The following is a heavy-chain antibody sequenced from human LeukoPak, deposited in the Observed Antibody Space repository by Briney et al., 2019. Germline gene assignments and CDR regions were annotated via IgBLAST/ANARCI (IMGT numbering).Heavy chain of an antibody. CDR3: AKTLYGTGSYYLFDY. CDR2: VQYDGSNK. J-gene: IGHJ4*02. CDR1: GFTFSSYG. D-gene: IGHD3-10*01. V-gene: IGHV3-30*02. Sequence: GGSLRLSCTASGFTFSSYGIHWVRQATGKGLEWVAFVQYDGSNKYYADSVKGRFTISRDNSKNTLYLQMNSLRAEDTAVYYCAKTLYGTGSYYLFDYWGQGTLVTVSS.